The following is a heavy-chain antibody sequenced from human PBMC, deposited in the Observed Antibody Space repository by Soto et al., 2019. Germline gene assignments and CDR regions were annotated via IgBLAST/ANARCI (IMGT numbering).Heavy chain of an antibody. J-gene: IGHJ5*02. CDR2: ISAYNDKT. CDR3: ARVFCESNWFFDP. V-gene: IGHV1-18*01. CDR1: GYTLTELS. D-gene: IGHD6-13*01. Sequence: ASVKVSCKVSGYTLTELSMHWVRQAPGQGLEWMGWISAYNDKTTYAQKFQGRLTMTTDTSSNTAYMELRSLRYDDTAVYYCARVFCESNWFFDPWGQGTLVTVSS.